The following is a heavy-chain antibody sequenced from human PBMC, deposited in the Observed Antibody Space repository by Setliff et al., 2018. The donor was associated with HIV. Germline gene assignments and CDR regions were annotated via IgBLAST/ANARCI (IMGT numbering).Heavy chain of an antibody. Sequence: GGSLRLSCVASGFTFSSYAMSWVRQAPGKGLEWVLTITNSARSTHSADSVKGRFTISRDDSRKTLYLQMNSLRVEDTAVYYCARGKTWLRFLDYWGQGTLVTVSS. J-gene: IGHJ4*02. CDR2: ITNSARST. D-gene: IGHD5-12*01. CDR3: ARGKTWLRFLDY. V-gene: IGHV3-23*05. CDR1: GFTFSSYA.